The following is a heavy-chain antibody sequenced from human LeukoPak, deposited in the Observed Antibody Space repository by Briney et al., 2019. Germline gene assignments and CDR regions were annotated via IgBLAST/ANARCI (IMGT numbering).Heavy chain of an antibody. V-gene: IGHV4-39*01. CDR3: ARNYYESSGYYPWNFDY. D-gene: IGHD3-22*01. Sequence: PSETLSLTCTVSGGSISSSGYWWGWIRQPPGKGLEWIANIYYSGSTHYNPSLKSLATISIEKSKNQFSLKLSSVTAADTAVYYCARNYYESSGYYPWNFDYWGQGTLVTVSS. J-gene: IGHJ4*02. CDR1: GGSISSSGYW. CDR2: IYYSGST.